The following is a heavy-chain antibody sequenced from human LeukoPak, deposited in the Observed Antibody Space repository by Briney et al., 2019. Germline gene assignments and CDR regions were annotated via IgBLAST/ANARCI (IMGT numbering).Heavy chain of an antibody. CDR1: GYSISTGYY. CDR2: IYHSGST. V-gene: IGHV4-38-2*02. Sequence: SETLSLTCTVSGYSISTGYYWGWIRQPPGKGLEWIASIYHSGSTYYNMSLKSRVTISVDTSKNQFSLKLSSVTAADTAVYYCARGTITGVVYNWFDPWGQGTLVTVSS. J-gene: IGHJ5*02. CDR3: ARGTITGVVYNWFDP. D-gene: IGHD1-14*01.